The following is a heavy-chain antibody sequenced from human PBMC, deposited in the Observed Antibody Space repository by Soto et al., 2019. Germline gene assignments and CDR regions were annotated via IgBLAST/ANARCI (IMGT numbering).Heavy chain of an antibody. V-gene: IGHV1-2*04. D-gene: IGHD2-8*01. CDR2: INPKSGGT. Sequence: ASVKVSCKASGYSFTDYHIHWVRQAPGQGLEWLGRINPKSGGTSTAQKFQGWVTMTRDRSISTVYMELTRLRSDDTAVYFCARGHSTDCSNGVCSFFYNHEMDLCGQGTTVPVSS. CDR3: ARGHSTDCSNGVCSFFYNHEMDL. J-gene: IGHJ6*02. CDR1: GYSFTDYH.